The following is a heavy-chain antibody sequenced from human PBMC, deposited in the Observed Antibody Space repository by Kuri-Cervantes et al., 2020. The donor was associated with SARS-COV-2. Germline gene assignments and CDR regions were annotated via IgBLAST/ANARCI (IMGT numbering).Heavy chain of an antibody. V-gene: IGHV6-1*01. CDR2: TYYRSKWYN. CDR3: AKDLGGSGWHPVDY. CDR1: GDSVSSNSAA. J-gene: IGHJ4*02. Sequence: SETLSLTCAISGDSVSSNSAAWNWIRQSPSRGLEWLGRTYYRSKWYNDYAVSVKSRITINPDTSKNQFSLQLNSVTPEDTAVYYCAKDLGGSGWHPVDYWGQGTLVTVSS. D-gene: IGHD6-19*01.